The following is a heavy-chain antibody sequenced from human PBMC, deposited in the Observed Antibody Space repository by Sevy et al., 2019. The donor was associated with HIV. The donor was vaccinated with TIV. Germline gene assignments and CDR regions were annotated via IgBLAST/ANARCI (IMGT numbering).Heavy chain of an antibody. CDR2: IIPIFGTA. V-gene: IGHV1-69*13. Sequence: ASVKVSCKASGGTFSSYAISWVRQAPGQGLEWMGGIIPIFGTANYAQKFQGRVTITADESTGTAYMELSSLRSEDTAVYYCARGEHYSISSLLVQGVIVNWGQGTLVTVSS. CDR1: GGTFSSYA. CDR3: ARGEHYSISSLLVQGVIVN. D-gene: IGHD3-10*01. J-gene: IGHJ4*02.